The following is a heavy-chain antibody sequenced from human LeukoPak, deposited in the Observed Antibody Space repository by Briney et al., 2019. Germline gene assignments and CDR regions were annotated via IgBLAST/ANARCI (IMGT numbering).Heavy chain of an antibody. CDR3: AKSRYGTGTPFDY. CDR1: GVTFSSYA. CDR2: ISVRGGST. V-gene: IGHV3-23*01. J-gene: IGHJ4*02. Sequence: GRSLRLSCAASGVTFSSYAMHWVRQAPGKGLEWVACISVRGGSTFYADAVKGRFSISRDNSKNTLYLQMNSLRVEDTAAYYCAKSRYGTGTPFDYWGQGTLVTVSS. D-gene: IGHD3-10*01.